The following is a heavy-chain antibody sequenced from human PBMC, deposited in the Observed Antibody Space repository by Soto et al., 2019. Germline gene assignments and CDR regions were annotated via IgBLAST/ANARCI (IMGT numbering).Heavy chain of an antibody. CDR3: ATNVLPNYYYSGMDG. J-gene: IGHJ6*02. CDR2: IIPIFGTA. Sequence: QVQLVQSGAEVKKPGSSVKVSCKASGGTFSSYAISWVRQAPGQGLEWMGGIIPIFGTANYAQKFQGRVTLTAGDSTSTAYMELSSRRSEDTAVYYCATNVLPNYYYSGMDGWGQGTTVTVSS. D-gene: IGHD5-18*01. CDR1: GGTFSSYA. V-gene: IGHV1-69*12.